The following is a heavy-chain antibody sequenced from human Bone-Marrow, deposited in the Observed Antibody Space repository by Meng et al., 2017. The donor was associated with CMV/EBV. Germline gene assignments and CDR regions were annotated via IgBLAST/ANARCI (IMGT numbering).Heavy chain of an antibody. CDR2: ISSSSSYI. D-gene: IGHD6-13*01. CDR1: GFTFADYG. CDR3: ARDRLAAAGIRLYYFDY. Sequence: GESLKISCTASGFTFADYGLTWVRQAPGKGLEWVSSISSSSSYIYYADSVKGRFTISRDNAKNSLYLQMNSLRAEDTAVYYCARDRLAAAGIRLYYFDYWGQGTLVTVSS. J-gene: IGHJ4*02. V-gene: IGHV3-21*01.